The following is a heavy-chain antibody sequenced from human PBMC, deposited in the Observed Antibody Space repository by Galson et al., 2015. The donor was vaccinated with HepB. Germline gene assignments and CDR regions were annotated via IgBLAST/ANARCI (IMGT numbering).Heavy chain of an antibody. V-gene: IGHV1-3*01. J-gene: IGHJ3*02. CDR2: INAGNGNT. CDR3: ARDTSSGYDDAFDI. CDR1: GYTFTSYA. Sequence: SVKVSCKASGYTFTSYAMHWVRQAPGQRLEWMGWINAGNGNTKYSQNFQGRVTITRDTSASTAYMELSSLRSEDTAVYYCARDTSSGYDDAFDIWGQGTMVTVSS. D-gene: IGHD3-22*01.